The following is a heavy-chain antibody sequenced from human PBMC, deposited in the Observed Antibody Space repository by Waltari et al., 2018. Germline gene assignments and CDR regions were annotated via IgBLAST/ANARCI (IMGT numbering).Heavy chain of an antibody. Sequence: EVQLVESGGGLVQPGGSLRLSCAASGFTFSSYSMNWVRQAPGKGLEWVSYISSGSSTIYYADSVKGRFTISRDNAKNSLYLQMNSLRAEDTAVYYCARDRLAAAINWFDPWGQGTLVTVSS. V-gene: IGHV3-48*04. CDR2: ISSGSSTI. J-gene: IGHJ5*02. D-gene: IGHD6-13*01. CDR3: ARDRLAAAINWFDP. CDR1: GFTFSSYS.